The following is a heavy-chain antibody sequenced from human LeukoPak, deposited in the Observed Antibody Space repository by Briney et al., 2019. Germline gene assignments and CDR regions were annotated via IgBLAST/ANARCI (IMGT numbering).Heavy chain of an antibody. Sequence: GGSLRLSCAASGFTVSSNYMSWVRQAPGKGLEWVSVIYSGGSTYYADSVKGRFTISRDNSKNTLYLQMNSLRAEDTAVYYCARDTPRGYSYGALPGIFDYWGQGTLVTVSS. J-gene: IGHJ4*02. D-gene: IGHD5-18*01. CDR1: GFTVSSNY. CDR2: IYSGGST. V-gene: IGHV3-66*01. CDR3: ARDTPRGYSYGALPGIFDY.